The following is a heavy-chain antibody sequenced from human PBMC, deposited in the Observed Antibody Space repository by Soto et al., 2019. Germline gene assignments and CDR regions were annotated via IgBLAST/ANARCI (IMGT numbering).Heavy chain of an antibody. D-gene: IGHD3-10*01. J-gene: IGHJ4*02. Sequence: QVQLVESGGGLVQPGGSLRLSCVASGFTFSDYYMSWIRQAPGKGLEWVSYISSRSSNTNYADSVKGRFSISRDNAKNSLYLQMNSLRVEDTAVYYCARGGAGSFPHYWGQGTLVTVSS. CDR2: ISSRSSNT. CDR3: ARGGAGSFPHY. CDR1: GFTFSDYY. V-gene: IGHV3-11*05.